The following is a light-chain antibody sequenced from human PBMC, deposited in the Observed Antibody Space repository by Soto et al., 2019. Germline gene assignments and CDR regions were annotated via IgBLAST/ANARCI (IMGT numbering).Light chain of an antibody. CDR1: PSSSTRY. J-gene: IGKJ4*01. Sequence: IGFTRCPGPLSVFPGERATLSSRPSPSSSTRYLAWYQQKPGQAPRPLIYGASSRATGIPARFSGSGSGTDFTLTISSLEPGDFAVYYCEQYGSSPLSFGGGTKVDIK. CDR2: GAS. V-gene: IGKV3-20*01. CDR3: EQYGSSPLS.